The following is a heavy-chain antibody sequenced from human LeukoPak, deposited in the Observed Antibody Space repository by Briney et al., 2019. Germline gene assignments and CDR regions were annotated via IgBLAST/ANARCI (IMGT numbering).Heavy chain of an antibody. D-gene: IGHD2-2*01. CDR1: GFTFSSYE. J-gene: IGHJ4*02. Sequence: GGSLRLSCAASGFTFSSYEMNWVRQAPGKGLEWVSYISSSGSSIYYAGSVKGRFTISRDNAKNSLYLQMNSLRAEDTAVYYCARDSYCSRTSCNAPNFLDYWGQGTLVTVSS. CDR2: ISSSGSSI. V-gene: IGHV3-48*03. CDR3: ARDSYCSRTSCNAPNFLDY.